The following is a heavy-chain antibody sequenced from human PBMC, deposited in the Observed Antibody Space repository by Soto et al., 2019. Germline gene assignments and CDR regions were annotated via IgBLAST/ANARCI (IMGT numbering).Heavy chain of an antibody. Sequence: QITLKESDPTLMKPTQTLTLTCTFSGFSLATSGVGVGWIRQWPGEALEWLAVIFWDEDKRYNPSLRARLAITKDNSRNHVVLTMTNMDPADTGTYYCAHRWGKYTFWNGGYFDFWGQGTLVTVAS. CDR3: AHRWGKYTFWNGGYFDF. CDR1: GFSLATSGVG. V-gene: IGHV2-5*02. CDR2: IFWDEDK. D-gene: IGHD3-3*01. J-gene: IGHJ4*02.